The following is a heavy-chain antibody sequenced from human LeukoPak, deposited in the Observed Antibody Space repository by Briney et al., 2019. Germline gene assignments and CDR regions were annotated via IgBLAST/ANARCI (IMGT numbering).Heavy chain of an antibody. Sequence: GGSLRLSCAASGFTVSSNYMSWVRQAPGKGLEWVSVIYSGGSTYYADSVKGRFTISRDNSKNTLYLQMNSLRAEDTAVYYCAKASRFGYSYGPREYFYYMDVWGKGTTVTISS. CDR1: GFTVSSNY. D-gene: IGHD5-18*01. CDR2: IYSGGST. CDR3: AKASRFGYSYGPREYFYYMDV. J-gene: IGHJ6*03. V-gene: IGHV3-53*01.